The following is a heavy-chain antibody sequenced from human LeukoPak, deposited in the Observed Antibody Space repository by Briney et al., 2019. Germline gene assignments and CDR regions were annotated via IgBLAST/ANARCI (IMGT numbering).Heavy chain of an antibody. CDR3: ARDLAYSRLDY. V-gene: IGHV3-7*01. D-gene: IGHD5-18*01. CDR2: INPEGSEK. Sequence: GGSLRLACAVSGLTFSSSWMDWVRQAPGKGLEWVASINPEGSEKYSAGSVKGRFTISRDNAKSSLYLQMDSLRVEDTAFYYCARDLAYSRLDYWGQGVLVTVSS. J-gene: IGHJ4*02. CDR1: GLTFSSSW.